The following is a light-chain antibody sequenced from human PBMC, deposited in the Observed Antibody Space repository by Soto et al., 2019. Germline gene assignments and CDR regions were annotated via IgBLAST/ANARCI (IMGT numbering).Light chain of an antibody. Sequence: IFMTQSPATLSVSPGGRATLSCRASEDVSSKLAWYQQKPGLPPRLVIYDASTRATCIPGRFSGSGSGKDFTLTISGLQSEDFAIYYCLQYDTWPPGTFGQGTKVEI. CDR2: DAS. J-gene: IGKJ1*01. CDR3: LQYDTWPPGT. CDR1: EDVSSK. V-gene: IGKV3-15*01.